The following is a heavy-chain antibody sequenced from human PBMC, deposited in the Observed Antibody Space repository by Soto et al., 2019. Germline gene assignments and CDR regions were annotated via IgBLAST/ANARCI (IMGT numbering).Heavy chain of an antibody. V-gene: IGHV3-74*01. J-gene: IGHJ4*02. D-gene: IGHD1-7*01. CDR1: GFTFSTSW. Sequence: VQLVAAGGGLVQPGGSLRLSCAASGFTFSTSWIHWVRQAPGKGLVWVSRINGDGGTINYADSVKGRFTISRDNAKNTVYLQMNSLSADDTAVYYCTRGGNYYFDYWGQGTLVTVSS. CDR2: INGDGGTI. CDR3: TRGGNYYFDY.